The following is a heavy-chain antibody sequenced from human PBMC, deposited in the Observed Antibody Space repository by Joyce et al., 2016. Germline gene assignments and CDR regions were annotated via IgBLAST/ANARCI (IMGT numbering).Heavy chain of an antibody. CDR3: VRQVVGDKDY. CDR2: IYPGGSNP. J-gene: IGHJ4*02. D-gene: IGHD1-26*01. CDR1: GYYFISYW. Sequence: EVQLVQSGAELKKPGESLKISCEASGYYFISYWFGWVRQMPGKGLEWMGIIYPGGSNPRYGPSFEGQVTISADKSINTAYLEWSSLKASDTAIYYCVRQVVGDKDYWGQGTLVTVSS. V-gene: IGHV5-51*01.